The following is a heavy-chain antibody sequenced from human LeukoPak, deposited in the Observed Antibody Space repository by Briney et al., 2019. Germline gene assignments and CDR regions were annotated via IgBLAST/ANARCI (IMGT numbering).Heavy chain of an antibody. CDR1: GFSFTDYP. CDR3: TREGAYDSGTYGAGDY. V-gene: IGHV3-48*01. D-gene: IGHD3-10*01. J-gene: IGHJ4*02. CDR2: IRTTAEGAKYA. Sequence: PGGSLRLSCATSGFSFTDYPMNWVRQAPGKGLEWISNIRTTAEGAKYAYYADSVKGRVTISRDDGKNTLYLQMNSLRADDTGVYYCTREGAYDSGTYGAGDYWGQGTLVTVSS.